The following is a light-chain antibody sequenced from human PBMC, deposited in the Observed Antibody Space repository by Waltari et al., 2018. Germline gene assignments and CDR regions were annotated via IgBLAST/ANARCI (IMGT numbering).Light chain of an antibody. CDR1: QSVGRS. CDR3: QMYVRLPAT. Sequence: EIVLTQSPGTMSLSPGGRVTLSCRASQSVGRSLAWYQQKPGQAPRHLIYDAFTRATGIADRFSGSGSGTDFSLTISRLDPEDFAVYYCQMYVRLPATFGQGTKVEIK. J-gene: IGKJ1*01. CDR2: DAF. V-gene: IGKV3-20*01.